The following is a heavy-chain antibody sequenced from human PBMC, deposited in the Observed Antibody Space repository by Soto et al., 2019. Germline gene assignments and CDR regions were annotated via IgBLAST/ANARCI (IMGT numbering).Heavy chain of an antibody. D-gene: IGHD2-15*01. Sequence: ASVKVSCKASGYTFTSYYMHWVRQAPGQGLEWMGIINPSGGSTSYAQKFQGRVTMTRDTSTSTVYMELSSLRSKDTAVYYCARVPVDCSGGSCYPTLDYWGQGTLVTVSS. CDR2: INPSGGST. CDR3: ARVPVDCSGGSCYPTLDY. CDR1: GYTFTSYY. V-gene: IGHV1-46*03. J-gene: IGHJ4*02.